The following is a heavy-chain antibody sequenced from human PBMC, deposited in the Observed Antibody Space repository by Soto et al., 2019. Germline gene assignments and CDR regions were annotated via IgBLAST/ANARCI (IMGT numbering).Heavy chain of an antibody. CDR1: GGSISSSSYY. Sequence: SETLSLTCTVSGGSISSSSYYWGWIRQPPGKGLEWIGSIYYSGSTYYNPSIKSRVTISVDTSKNQFSLKLSSVTAADTAVYYCAREFGSLHVGVTGGGYYLDVWGKGTTVTVSS. D-gene: IGHD2-21*02. CDR3: AREFGSLHVGVTGGGYYLDV. V-gene: IGHV4-39*07. J-gene: IGHJ6*03. CDR2: IYYSGST.